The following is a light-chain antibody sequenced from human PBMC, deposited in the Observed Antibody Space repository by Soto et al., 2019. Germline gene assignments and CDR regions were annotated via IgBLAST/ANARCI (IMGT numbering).Light chain of an antibody. J-gene: IGKJ1*01. V-gene: IGKV1-13*02. CDR1: QDIRNT. CDR3: QHYNSFSLT. Sequence: AIQMTQSPSSLSASVGDRVSISCRASQDIRNTLAWYQQKPGKAPKLLIYDASTLEGGVPSRFRGSGSGTEFTLTINNLQTDDFATYYCQHYNSFSLTFGPGTKVDI. CDR2: DAS.